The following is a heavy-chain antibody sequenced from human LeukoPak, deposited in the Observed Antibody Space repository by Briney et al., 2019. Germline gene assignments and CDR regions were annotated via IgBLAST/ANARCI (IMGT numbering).Heavy chain of an antibody. CDR1: GFSLSTSGVG. V-gene: IGHV2-5*02. D-gene: IGHD6-19*01. CDR3: AHSQLGSGWYKTRVEDYYYYYMDV. Sequence: SGPTLVNPTQTLTLTCTFSGFSLSTSGVGVGWIRQPPGKALEWLALIYWDDDKRYSPSLKSRLTITKDTSKNQVVLTMTNMDPVDTATYYCAHSQLGSGWYKTRVEDYYYYYMDVWGKGTTVTVSS. CDR2: IYWDDDK. J-gene: IGHJ6*03.